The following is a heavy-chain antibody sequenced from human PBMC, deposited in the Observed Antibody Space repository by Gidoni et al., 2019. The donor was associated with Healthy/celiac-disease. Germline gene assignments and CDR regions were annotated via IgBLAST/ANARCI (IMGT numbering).Heavy chain of an antibody. CDR3: AKEAEVATIGGFYDY. CDR2: ISGSGGST. J-gene: IGHJ4*02. CDR1: GFTFSNYA. D-gene: IGHD5-12*01. Sequence: EVQLLESGGGLVQPGGSLRLSCAASGFTFSNYAMSLVRQAPGKGLEWFSAISGSGGSTYYADSVKGRFTISRANSKNTLYLQMNSLRAEDTAVYYCAKEAEVATIGGFYDYWGQGTLVTVSS. V-gene: IGHV3-23*01.